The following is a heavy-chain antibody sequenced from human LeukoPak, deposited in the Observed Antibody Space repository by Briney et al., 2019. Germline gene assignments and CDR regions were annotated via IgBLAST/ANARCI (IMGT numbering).Heavy chain of an antibody. CDR2: INPNSGGT. Sequence: ASVRVSCKASGYTFTGYYMHWVRQAPGQGLEWMGWINPNSGGTNYAQKFHGRVTMTRDTSNTTAYMELTSLRSDDTAVYYCARDLFYSVSGTYYNVGRVFNYWGQGTLVTVSS. CDR3: ARDLFYSVSGTYYNVGRVFNY. J-gene: IGHJ4*02. CDR1: GYTFTGYY. V-gene: IGHV1-2*02. D-gene: IGHD3-10*01.